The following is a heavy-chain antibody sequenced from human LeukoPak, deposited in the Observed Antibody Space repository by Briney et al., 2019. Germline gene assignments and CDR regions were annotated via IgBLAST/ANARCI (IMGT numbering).Heavy chain of an antibody. CDR2: IRYDGSNK. Sequence: SGGSLRLSCAASGFIFNSYGMHWVRQAPGKGLEWVAFIRYDGSNKYYADSVKGRFTIPRDNAKISLYLQMNSLRAEDTAVYYCARDYLRTTVTAPWYFDLWGRGTLVTVSS. J-gene: IGHJ2*01. CDR1: GFIFNSYG. CDR3: ARDYLRTTVTAPWYFDL. D-gene: IGHD4-17*01. V-gene: IGHV3-30*02.